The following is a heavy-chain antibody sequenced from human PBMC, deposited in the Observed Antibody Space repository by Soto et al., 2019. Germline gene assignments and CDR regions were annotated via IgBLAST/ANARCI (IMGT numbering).Heavy chain of an antibody. CDR2: IYYSGST. Sequence: SETLSLTCTVSGGSITSSRYYCGWIRQPPGKGLEWIGSIYYSGSTYYNPSLKSRVTISVDTSKNQFSLKLSSVTAADTAVYYCARQVGPHAMVRGVIGYYYGMDVWGQGTTVTVSS. D-gene: IGHD3-10*01. CDR3: ARQVGPHAMVRGVIGYYYGMDV. J-gene: IGHJ6*02. V-gene: IGHV4-39*01. CDR1: GGSITSSRYY.